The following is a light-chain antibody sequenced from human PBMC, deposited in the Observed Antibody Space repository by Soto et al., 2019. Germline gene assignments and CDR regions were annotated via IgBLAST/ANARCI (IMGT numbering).Light chain of an antibody. CDR3: QQYDNRPYT. CDR1: QSVSNT. CDR2: GAS. V-gene: IGKV3-15*01. J-gene: IGKJ2*01. Sequence: EIVMTQSPATLSVSPGERATLSCRASQSVSNTLAWYQQKPGQAPRLLMYGASIRATGIPARFSGGGSGTQFTLTISSLQSEDFAVYYCQQYDNRPYTFGQGTKLEIK.